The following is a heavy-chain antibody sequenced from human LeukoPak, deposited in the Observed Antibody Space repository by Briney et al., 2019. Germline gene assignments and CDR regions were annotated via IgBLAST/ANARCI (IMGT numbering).Heavy chain of an antibody. CDR2: ISGSGGST. CDR1: GFTFSSYA. CDR3: AKVMGSGWYNFDY. V-gene: IGHV3-23*01. J-gene: IGHJ4*02. D-gene: IGHD6-19*01. Sequence: GGSLRLSCAAPGFTFSSYAMSWVRQAPGKGLEWVSAISGSGGSTYYADSVKGRFTISRDNSKNTLYLQMNSLRAEDTAVYYCAKVMGSGWYNFDYWGQGTLVTVSS.